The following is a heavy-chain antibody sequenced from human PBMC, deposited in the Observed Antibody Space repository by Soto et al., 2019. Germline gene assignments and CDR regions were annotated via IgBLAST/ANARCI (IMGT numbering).Heavy chain of an antibody. D-gene: IGHD1-20*01. CDR2: IYHSGST. Sequence: SETLSLTCAVSGGSISSGGYSWSWIRQPPGKGLEWIGYIYHSGSTYYNPSLKSRVTISVDRSKNQFSLKLSSVTAADTAVYYCARAVNWNGMVLDYWGQGTLVTVSS. CDR1: GGSISSGGYS. J-gene: IGHJ4*02. V-gene: IGHV4-30-2*01. CDR3: ARAVNWNGMVLDY.